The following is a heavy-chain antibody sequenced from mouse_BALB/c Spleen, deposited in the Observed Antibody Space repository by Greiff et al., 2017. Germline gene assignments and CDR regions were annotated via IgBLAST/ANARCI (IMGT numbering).Heavy chain of an antibody. Sequence: VQLQESGAELVRPGVSVKISCKGSGYTFTDYAMHWVKQSHAKSLEWIGVISTYYGDASYNQKFKGKATMTVDKSSSTAYMELARLTSEDSAIYYCARDTTVVGRNYFDYWGQGTTLTVSS. V-gene: IGHV1S137*01. J-gene: IGHJ2*01. D-gene: IGHD1-1*01. CDR3: ARDTTVVGRNYFDY. CDR2: ISTYYGDA. CDR1: GYTFTDYA.